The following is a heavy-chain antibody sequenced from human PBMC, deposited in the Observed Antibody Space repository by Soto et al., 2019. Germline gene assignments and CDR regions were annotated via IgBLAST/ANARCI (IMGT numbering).Heavy chain of an antibody. CDR2: IPSDTNTI. V-gene: IGHV3-48*02. CDR1: GFPFSIYS. J-gene: IGHJ4*02. Sequence: EVQLVESGGGLVQPGGSLRLTCAASGFPFSIYSMNWVRQAPGKGLEWSSYIPSDTNTIKSADSVKGRFTISRDNAKNLLYLQMNSLGDEATAVYFCARSVEGHFDYWGQGTVVTVSS. D-gene: IGHD6-19*01. CDR3: ARSVEGHFDY.